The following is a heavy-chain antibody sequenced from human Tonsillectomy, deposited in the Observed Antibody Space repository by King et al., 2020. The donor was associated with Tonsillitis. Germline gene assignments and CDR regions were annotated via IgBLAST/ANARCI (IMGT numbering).Heavy chain of an antibody. CDR2: ISYDGSNN. Sequence: VQLVESGGGVVQPGRSLRLSCAASGFIFSSYGMHWVRQAPGKGLEWVAVISYDGSNNYYADSVKGRFTISRDNFKNTLYLQMNSVRAEDTAVYYCAKAYYDFWSGFYWGGMDVWGQGTKVTVSS. J-gene: IGHJ6*02. CDR1: GFIFSSYG. D-gene: IGHD3-3*01. CDR3: AKAYYDFWSGFYWGGMDV. V-gene: IGHV3-30*18.